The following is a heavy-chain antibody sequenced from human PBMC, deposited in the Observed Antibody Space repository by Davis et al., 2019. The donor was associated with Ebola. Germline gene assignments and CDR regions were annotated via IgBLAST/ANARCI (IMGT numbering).Heavy chain of an antibody. CDR1: GFRVSGPY. D-gene: IGHD3-3*01. V-gene: IGHV3-66*01. Sequence: GESLKISCAASGFRVSGPYMSWVRQAPGKGLEWVSVIYTGGRTYYTDSVKGRFTISRDNSKNTLYLQMSSLRAEDTAVYYCVKIGTLGVVTDDYWGQGTLVTVSS. J-gene: IGHJ4*02. CDR3: VKIGTLGVVTDDY. CDR2: IYTGGRT.